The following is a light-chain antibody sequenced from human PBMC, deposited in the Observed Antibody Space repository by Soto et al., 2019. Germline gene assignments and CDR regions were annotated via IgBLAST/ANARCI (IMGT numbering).Light chain of an antibody. CDR2: GAS. CDR3: QQYNNWQT. J-gene: IGKJ1*01. V-gene: IGKV3-15*01. CDR1: QSVSSN. Sequence: EIVMTQSPATLSVSPGERATLSCRASQSVSSNLAWYQQKPGQAPRLLIYGASTRATGIPARFSRSGSGTEFTLTISSLQSEDFAVYYCQQYNNWQTFGQGTKVEIK.